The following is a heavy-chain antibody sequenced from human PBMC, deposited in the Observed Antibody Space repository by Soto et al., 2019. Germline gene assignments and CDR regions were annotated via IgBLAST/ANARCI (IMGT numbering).Heavy chain of an antibody. Sequence: QVQLVESGGGVVQPGRSLRLSCAASGFTFSSYGMHWVRQAPGKGLEWVAVIWYDGSNKYYADSVKGRFTISRDNSKNTLYLQMNSLRAEDTAVYYCARPPITMVRGVVEEVHGMDVWGQGTTVTVSS. V-gene: IGHV3-33*01. CDR1: GFTFSSYG. J-gene: IGHJ6*02. CDR2: IWYDGSNK. CDR3: ARPPITMVRGVVEEVHGMDV. D-gene: IGHD3-10*01.